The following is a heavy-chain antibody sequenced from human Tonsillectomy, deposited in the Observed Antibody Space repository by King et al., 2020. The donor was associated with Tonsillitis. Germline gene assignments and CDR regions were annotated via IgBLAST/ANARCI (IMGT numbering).Heavy chain of an antibody. CDR3: ARSPTNLDWSPSGDY. Sequence: QVQLQQWGAGLLKPSETLSLTCAVYGGSFSNYYWSWIRQPPGKGLEWIGEINHSGSSNYNPSLKSRVTISVDTSKNQFSLNPNSVTAADTAVYYCARSPTNLDWSPSGDYWGQGTLVTVSS. J-gene: IGHJ4*02. D-gene: IGHD3-9*01. CDR2: INHSGSS. V-gene: IGHV4-34*01. CDR1: GGSFSNYY.